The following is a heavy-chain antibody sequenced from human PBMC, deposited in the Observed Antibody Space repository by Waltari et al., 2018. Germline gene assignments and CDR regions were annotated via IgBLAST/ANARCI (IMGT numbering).Heavy chain of an antibody. V-gene: IGHV4-34*01. Sequence: QVQLQQWGAGLLKPSETLSLTCAVYGGSFSGYYWSWIRQPPGKGLEWIGEINHSGRTNYNPSLKSRVTISVDTSKNQFSLKLSSVTAADTAVYYCAFGGLTGDGEGVFDHWGQGTQVTVSS. J-gene: IGHJ4*02. D-gene: IGHD3-16*01. CDR1: GGSFSGYY. CDR3: AFGGLTGDGEGVFDH. CDR2: INHSGRT.